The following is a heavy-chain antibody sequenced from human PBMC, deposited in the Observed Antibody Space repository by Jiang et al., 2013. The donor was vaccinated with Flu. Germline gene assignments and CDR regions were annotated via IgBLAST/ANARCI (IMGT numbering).Heavy chain of an antibody. CDR2: IYPGDSDT. CDR3: ATSITMVRGVQYYFDY. CDR1: GYSFTSYW. Sequence: GAEVKKPGESLKISCKGSGYSFTSYWIGWVRQMPGKGLEWMGIIYPGDSDTRYSPSFQGQVTISADKSISTAYLQWSSLKASDTAMYYCATSITMVRGVQYYFDYWGQGTLVTVSS. V-gene: IGHV5-51*01. J-gene: IGHJ4*02. D-gene: IGHD3-10*01.